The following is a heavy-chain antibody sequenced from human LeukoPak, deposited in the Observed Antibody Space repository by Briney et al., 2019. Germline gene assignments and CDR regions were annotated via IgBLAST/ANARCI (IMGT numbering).Heavy chain of an antibody. D-gene: IGHD3-10*02. CDR1: GFTFSSYS. CDR2: ISSSSSYI. V-gene: IGHV3-21*01. CDR3: AELGITMIGGV. J-gene: IGHJ6*04. Sequence: GGSLRLSCAASGFTFSSYSMNWVRQAPGEGLEWVSSISSSSSYIYYADSVKGRFTISRDNAKNSPYLQMNSLRAEDTAVYYCAELGITMIGGVWGKGTTVTISS.